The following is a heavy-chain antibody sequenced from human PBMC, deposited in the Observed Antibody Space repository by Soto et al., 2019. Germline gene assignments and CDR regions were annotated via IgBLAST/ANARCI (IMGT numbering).Heavy chain of an antibody. V-gene: IGHV1-69*13. J-gene: IGHJ3*02. D-gene: IGHD3-3*01. CDR1: GGTFSTYA. CDR3: AREIFGVIISGGRDAFDI. Sequence: SVKVSCKASGGTFSTYAISWVRQAPGQGLEWMGGIIPIFGTAKYAQKFQGRVTITADESTSTAYMELSSLRSEDTAVYYCAREIFGVIISGGRDAFDIWGQGTMVTVS. CDR2: IIPIFGTA.